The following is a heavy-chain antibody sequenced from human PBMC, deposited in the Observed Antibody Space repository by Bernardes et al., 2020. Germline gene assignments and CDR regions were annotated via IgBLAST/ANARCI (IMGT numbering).Heavy chain of an antibody. CDR2: INPSGST. CDR1: GGSFSGYY. D-gene: IGHD2-15*01. V-gene: IGHV4-34*01. J-gene: IGHJ6*04. Sequence: SETLSLTCAVYGGSFSGYYWSWIRQPPGKGLEWIGEINPSGSTNYNPSLKSRVTISVDTSKNQFSLKLSSVTAADTAVYYCARGRLEAAYYYYYGMDVWGKGTTVTVSS. CDR3: ARGRLEAAYYYYYGMDV.